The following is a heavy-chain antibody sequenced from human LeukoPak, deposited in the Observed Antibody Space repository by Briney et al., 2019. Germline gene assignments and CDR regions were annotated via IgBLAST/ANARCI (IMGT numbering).Heavy chain of an antibody. J-gene: IGHJ4*02. CDR3: ARGTKQQLAH. Sequence: SETLSLTCAVYGGSFSGYYWSWIRQPPSQGLGGIGEINHGGSTNYNLSLKSRVTISVETPKNQCSLELSSVTAADAAVYYCARGTKQQLAHWGQGTLVTVSS. V-gene: IGHV4-34*01. D-gene: IGHD6-13*01. CDR2: INHGGST. CDR1: GGSFSGYY.